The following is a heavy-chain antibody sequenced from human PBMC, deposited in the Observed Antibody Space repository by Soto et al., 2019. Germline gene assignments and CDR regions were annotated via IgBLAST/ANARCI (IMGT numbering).Heavy chain of an antibody. CDR3: ARDILRFLEWFQYYYYGMDV. CDR2: ISAYNGNT. D-gene: IGHD3-3*01. V-gene: IGHV1-18*01. CDR1: GYTFTSYG. J-gene: IGHJ6*02. Sequence: ASVKVSCKASGYTFTSYGISWVRQAPGQGLEWMGWISAYNGNTNYAQKLQGRVTMTTDTSTSTAYMELRSLRSDDTAVYYCARDILRFLEWFQYYYYGMDVWGQGTMVTVSS.